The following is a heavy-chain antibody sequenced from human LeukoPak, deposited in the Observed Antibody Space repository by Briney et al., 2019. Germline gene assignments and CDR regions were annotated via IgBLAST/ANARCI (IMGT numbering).Heavy chain of an antibody. Sequence: AGGSLRLSCAASGFTFSDYGMHWVRQAPGKGLEWVAVIWYDGSNIYYADSVKGRFIISRDNSRNTLYLQMNSLRAEDTAVYYCVRELPPVVQYYFDHWGPGTLVTVSS. CDR2: IWYDGSNI. CDR1: GFTFSDYG. V-gene: IGHV3-33*01. D-gene: IGHD2-21*01. CDR3: VRELPPVVQYYFDH. J-gene: IGHJ4*02.